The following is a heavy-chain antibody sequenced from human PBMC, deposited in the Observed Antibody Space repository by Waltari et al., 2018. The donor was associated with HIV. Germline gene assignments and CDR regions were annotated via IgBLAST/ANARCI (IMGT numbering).Heavy chain of an antibody. V-gene: IGHV3-23*04. Sequence: EVQLVESGGDLVQHGGSLRLSCTVSAFTFSSFPMRWVRQAPGMGLEWVSAISSSGNSSYSEDSVKGRFTISRDNSKNTLYLQMNSLRAEDTAIYYCAKRLTGTQYYFDYWGQGTLVTVSS. CDR3: AKRLTGTQYYFDY. J-gene: IGHJ4*02. D-gene: IGHD1-7*01. CDR2: ISSSGNSS. CDR1: AFTFSSFP.